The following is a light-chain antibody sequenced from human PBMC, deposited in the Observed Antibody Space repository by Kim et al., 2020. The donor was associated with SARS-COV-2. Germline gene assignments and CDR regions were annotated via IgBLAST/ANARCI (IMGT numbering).Light chain of an antibody. CDR2: KDT. J-gene: IGLJ3*02. Sequence: SYELAQPSSVSVSPGQTARITCSGDILAKNYARWFQQKPGQAPVMVIYKDTERPSGIPERFSGSSSGTTVTLTISGAQVEDEADYYCYSAPNNNLRVLGGGTQLTVL. V-gene: IGLV3-27*01. CDR3: YSAPNNNLRV. CDR1: ILAKNY.